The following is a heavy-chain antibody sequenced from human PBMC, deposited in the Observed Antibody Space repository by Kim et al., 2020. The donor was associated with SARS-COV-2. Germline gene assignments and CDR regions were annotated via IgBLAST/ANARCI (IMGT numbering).Heavy chain of an antibody. V-gene: IGHV3-66*01. J-gene: IGHJ4*02. D-gene: IGHD6-19*01. CDR3: ASGESSGWSNFGC. CDR2: IYSGGST. CDR1: GFTVSNSH. Sequence: GGSLRLSCAAAGFTVSNSHMSWVRQAPGKGLEWVSFIYSGGSTQYADSVKGRFTISRDSSENSLYLQMNSLTDEDTAVYYCASGESSGWSNFGCWGQGTRVTVSS.